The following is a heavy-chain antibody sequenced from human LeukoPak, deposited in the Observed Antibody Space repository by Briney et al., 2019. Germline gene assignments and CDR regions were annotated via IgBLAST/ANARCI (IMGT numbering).Heavy chain of an antibody. V-gene: IGHV1-24*01. D-gene: IGHD1-26*01. CDR2: FNPENGEI. J-gene: IGHJ4*02. CDR3: ATVLGGSYFFDY. CDR1: GYTLIQLA. Sequence: ASVKVSCKVAGYTLIQLAVHWVRQAPGKGLEWMGGFNPENGEIIYAQKFQGRVTMTEDTSTDTAYMELSSLRSEDTAVYYCATVLGGSYFFDYWGQGTLVTVSS.